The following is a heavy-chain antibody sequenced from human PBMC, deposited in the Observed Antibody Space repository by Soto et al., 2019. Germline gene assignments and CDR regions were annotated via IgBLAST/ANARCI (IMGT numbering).Heavy chain of an antibody. CDR1: GFTFSSCT. V-gene: IGHV3-21*01. D-gene: IGHD2-15*01. CDR2: ISPSTSHI. J-gene: IGHJ6*02. Sequence: EVHLVESGGGLVKPGGSLRLSCAVSGFTFSSCTMNWVRQAPGKGLEWVSSISPSTSHIYYADSVKGRFTISRDNAKNSLFLQMNSLRGEDTAMYYCSGCSGGACHPNYGMDVWGQGTTVTVSS. CDR3: SGCSGGACHPNYGMDV.